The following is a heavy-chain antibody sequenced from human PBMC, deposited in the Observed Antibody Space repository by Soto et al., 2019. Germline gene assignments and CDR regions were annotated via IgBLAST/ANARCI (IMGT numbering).Heavy chain of an antibody. V-gene: IGHV3-66*01. CDR1: GFTVSSNY. J-gene: IGHJ6*03. CDR2: IYSGGST. D-gene: IGHD6-13*01. Sequence: GGSLRLSCAASGFTVSSNYMSWVRQAPGKGLEWVSVIYSGGSTYYADSVKGRFTISRDNSKNTLYLQMNSLRAEDTAVYYCAHSPPAGIAAAGTRPFYYYYYYMDVWGKGTTVTVSS. CDR3: AHSPPAGIAAAGTRPFYYYYYYMDV.